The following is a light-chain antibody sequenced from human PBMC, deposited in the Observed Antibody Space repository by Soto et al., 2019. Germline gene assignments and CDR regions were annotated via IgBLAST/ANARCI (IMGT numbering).Light chain of an antibody. CDR3: TSYTTRSTLVV. V-gene: IGLV2-14*01. CDR2: EVT. J-gene: IGLJ2*01. CDR1: SSDVGGYNY. Sequence: QAVVTQPASVSGSPGQSITISCTGTSSDVGGYNYVSWYQQHPGKAPKLLIYEVTNRPSGVSNRFSGSKSGNTASLTISGLQADDEADYYCTSYTTRSTLVVSGGGTKLTVL.